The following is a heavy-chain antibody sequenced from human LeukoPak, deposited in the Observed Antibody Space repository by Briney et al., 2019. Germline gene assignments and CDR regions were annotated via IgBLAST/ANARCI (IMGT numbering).Heavy chain of an antibody. J-gene: IGHJ3*02. CDR3: ASRRSGWPNDAFDI. CDR1: GFIFGGYT. V-gene: IGHV3-48*01. CDR2: ISPSGENK. D-gene: IGHD6-19*01. Sequence: GGSLRLSCAGSGFIFGGYTMNWVRQAPGKGLEWLSYISPSGENKLYSDSVKGRFSISRDNAKNSVYLQMDSLRAEDTAVYYCASRRSGWPNDAFDIWGQGTMVTVT.